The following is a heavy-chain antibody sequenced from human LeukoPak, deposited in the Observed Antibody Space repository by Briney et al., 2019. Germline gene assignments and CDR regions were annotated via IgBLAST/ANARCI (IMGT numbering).Heavy chain of an antibody. V-gene: IGHV3-23*01. Sequence: GGSLRLSCAASGFTFSNYAVSWVRQAPGRGLEWVSAISGSGGTYYIPSVKGRFIVSRDNSRNTLYLQLNSLRAEDTAIYYCAKEDYRDHTTGFDSWGQGTLVTVSS. CDR1: GFTFSNYA. D-gene: IGHD4-17*01. CDR3: AKEDYRDHTTGFDS. CDR2: ISGSGGT. J-gene: IGHJ5*01.